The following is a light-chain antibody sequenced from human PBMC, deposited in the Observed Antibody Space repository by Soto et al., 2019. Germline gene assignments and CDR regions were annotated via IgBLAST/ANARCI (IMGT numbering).Light chain of an antibody. V-gene: IGKV1-5*03. J-gene: IGKJ1*01. CDR1: QSISSW. Sequence: DIQMTQSPSTLSASVGERDTITCRASQSISSWLAWYQQKPGKAPKLLIYKASSLESGVPSRFSGSGSGTEFTLTISSLQPDDFATYYCQQYNSYSTFGQGTKVDIK. CDR3: QQYNSYST. CDR2: KAS.